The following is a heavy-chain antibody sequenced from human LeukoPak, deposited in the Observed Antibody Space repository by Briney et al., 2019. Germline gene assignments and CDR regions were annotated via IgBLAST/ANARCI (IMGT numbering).Heavy chain of an antibody. CDR2: INPSGGST. CDR1: GYTFTNYY. Sequence: ASVKVSCKASGYTFTNYYMNWVRQAPGQGLEWMGIINPSGGSTSYAQKFQGRVTMTRDTSTSTVYMELSSLRSEDTAVYYCARDKAAAGHFDYWGQGTLVTVSS. J-gene: IGHJ4*02. CDR3: ARDKAAAGHFDY. D-gene: IGHD6-13*01. V-gene: IGHV1-46*01.